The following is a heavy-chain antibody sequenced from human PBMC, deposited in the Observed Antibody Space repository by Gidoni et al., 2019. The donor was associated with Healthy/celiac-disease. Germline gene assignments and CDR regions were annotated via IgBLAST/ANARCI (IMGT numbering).Heavy chain of an antibody. CDR2: ISYDGSNK. CDR3: AKGGSYFDY. J-gene: IGHJ4*02. Sequence: VQLVESGGGVVQPWRSLSLSCAASGFTFRSYGMHWVRQDPGKGLEGVAVISYDGSNKYYADSVKGRFTISRDNSKNTLYLQMNSLRAEDTAVYYCAKGGSYFDYWGQGTLVTVSS. D-gene: IGHD1-26*01. V-gene: IGHV3-30*18. CDR1: GFTFRSYG.